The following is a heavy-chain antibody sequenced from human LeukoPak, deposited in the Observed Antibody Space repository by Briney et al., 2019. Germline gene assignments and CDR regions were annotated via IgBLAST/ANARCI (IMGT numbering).Heavy chain of an antibody. V-gene: IGHV4-4*02. Sequence: SETLSLTCAVSGGSISSSNWWSWARQPPGKGLEWIGEIYDTGSTNYIPSLKSRVTISVDKSKNQFSLTLNSVTAADTAVYYCARDKRPVGSGGCLDCWGQGTLVTVSS. J-gene: IGHJ4*02. D-gene: IGHD6-19*01. CDR1: GGSISSSNW. CDR2: IYDTGST. CDR3: ARDKRPVGSGGCLDC.